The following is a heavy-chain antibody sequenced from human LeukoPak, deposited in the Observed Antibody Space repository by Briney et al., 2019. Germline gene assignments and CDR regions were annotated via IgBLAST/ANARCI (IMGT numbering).Heavy chain of an antibody. V-gene: IGHV4-4*07. CDR1: GGSISSYY. J-gene: IGHJ4*02. D-gene: IGHD2-21*02. Sequence: KPSETLSLTCTVSGGSISSYYWSWIRQPAGKGLEWIGRIYPSGSTNYNPSLKSRVTISVDTSKNQFSLKLSSVTAADTAVYYCARGGYCGGDCYFYYWGQGALVTVSS. CDR3: ARGGYCGGDCYFYY. CDR2: IYPSGST.